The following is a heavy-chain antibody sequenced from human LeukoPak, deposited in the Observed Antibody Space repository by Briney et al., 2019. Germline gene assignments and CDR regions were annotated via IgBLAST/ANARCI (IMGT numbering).Heavy chain of an antibody. CDR3: AKDPRGTYYYDSSGY. CDR2: ISGSGGST. V-gene: IGHV3-23*01. CDR1: GFTFSSYA. D-gene: IGHD3-22*01. Sequence: PGGSLRLSCAASGFTFSSYAMSWVRQAPGKGLEWVSAISGSGGSTYYADSVKGRFTISRDNSKNTLYLQMNSLRAEDTAVYYCAKDPRGTYYYDSSGYWGQGTLVTVSS. J-gene: IGHJ4*02.